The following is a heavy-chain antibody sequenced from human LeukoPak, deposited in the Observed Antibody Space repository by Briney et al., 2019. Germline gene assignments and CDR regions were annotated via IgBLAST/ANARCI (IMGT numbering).Heavy chain of an antibody. Sequence: GGSLRFSCAASGFGFGAYAMIWVRQAPGKGLEWVSLIHNDAATTYYADSVRGRFTVSRDNSKNTLYLEMNSLRAEDTAVYYCAKGKGGTSFNYCFDYWGQGNPGHRLL. CDR3: AKGKGGTSFNYCFDY. D-gene: IGHD2/OR15-2a*01. CDR1: GFGFGAYA. J-gene: IGHJ4*02. V-gene: IGHV3-23*03. CDR2: IHNDAATT.